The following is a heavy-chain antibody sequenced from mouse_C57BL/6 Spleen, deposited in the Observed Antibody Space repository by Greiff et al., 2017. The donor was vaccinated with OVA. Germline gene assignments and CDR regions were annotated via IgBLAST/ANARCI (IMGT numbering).Heavy chain of an antibody. J-gene: IGHJ2*01. CDR2: IRNKANNHAT. D-gene: IGHD4-1*01. CDR1: GFTFSDAW. Sequence: EVKLVESGGGLVQPGGSMKLSCAASGFTFSDAWMDWVRQSPEKGLEWVAEIRNKANNHATYYAESVKGRFTISRDDSKSSVYLQMNSLRAEDTGIYYCTREDWDVGYFDYWGQGTTLTVSS. CDR3: TREDWDVGYFDY. V-gene: IGHV6-6*01.